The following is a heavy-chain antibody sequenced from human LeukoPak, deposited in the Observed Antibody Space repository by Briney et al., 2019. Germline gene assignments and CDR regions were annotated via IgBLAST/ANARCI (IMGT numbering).Heavy chain of an antibody. CDR1: GYTFTNYY. CDR3: ARVASYDSSAYYGY. CDR2: INPSGGST. Sequence: ASVKVPCKASGYTFTNYYMHWVRQAPGQGLEWMGIINPSGGSTRYAQKFQGRVTMTRDTSTNTVYMELSSQRSEDTAMYYCARVASYDSSAYYGYWGQGTLVTVSS. V-gene: IGHV1-46*01. J-gene: IGHJ4*02. D-gene: IGHD3-22*01.